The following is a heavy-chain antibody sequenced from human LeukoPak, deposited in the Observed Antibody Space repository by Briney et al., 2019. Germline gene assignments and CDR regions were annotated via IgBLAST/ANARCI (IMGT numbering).Heavy chain of an antibody. Sequence: GASVKVSCKGSGYTFTGYYMHWVRQAPGQGLEWMGWIHPNSGGTNYAQKFQGRVTMTRDTSINTVYMELSRLRSDDTAVYFCARVAGVSYMDVWGKGTTVTVSS. CDR2: IHPNSGGT. V-gene: IGHV1-2*02. CDR3: ARVAGVSYMDV. D-gene: IGHD2-8*01. CDR1: GYTFTGYY. J-gene: IGHJ6*03.